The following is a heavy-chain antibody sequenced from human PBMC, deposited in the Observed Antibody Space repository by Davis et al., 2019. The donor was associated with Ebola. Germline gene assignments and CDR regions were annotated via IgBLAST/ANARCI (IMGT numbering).Heavy chain of an antibody. D-gene: IGHD2-15*01. CDR1: GGSFSDYY. CDR3: ARECSDGVHWWFDP. J-gene: IGHJ5*02. Sequence: SETLSLTCAVYGGSFSDYYWTWIRQPPGKGKGLEWIGEINHRGSTNYNPSLKSRVTISVDKSKNQFSLKLSSVTAADTAVYYCARECSDGVHWWFDPWGQGTLVTASS. CDR2: INHRGST. V-gene: IGHV4-34*01.